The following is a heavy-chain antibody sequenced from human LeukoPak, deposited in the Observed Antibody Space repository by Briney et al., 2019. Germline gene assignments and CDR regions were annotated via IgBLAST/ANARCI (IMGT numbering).Heavy chain of an antibody. Sequence: GGSLRLSCTASGFTFSDYWLNWVRQAPGKGLKWVANLKEDGSEKYYVDSVKGRFTISRDNAKNSLFWQINSLRVEDTAVYYCARTLMGGGALDYWGEGTLVTVSS. CDR1: GFTFSDYW. CDR2: LKEDGSEK. CDR3: ARTLMGGGALDY. J-gene: IGHJ4*02. D-gene: IGHD3-10*01. V-gene: IGHV3-7*03.